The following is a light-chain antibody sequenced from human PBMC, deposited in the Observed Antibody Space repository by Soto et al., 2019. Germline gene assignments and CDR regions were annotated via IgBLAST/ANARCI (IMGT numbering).Light chain of an antibody. Sequence: EIVLTQSPATLSLSPGESATLSCRASQSISRYLAWYQQRPCQAPRLLIYDASNRAAGIPARFSGSGSGTDFTLTISSLEPEDFAVYYCRQRSSWYTFGQGTKLEIK. J-gene: IGKJ2*01. CDR2: DAS. V-gene: IGKV3-11*01. CDR1: QSISRY. CDR3: RQRSSWYT.